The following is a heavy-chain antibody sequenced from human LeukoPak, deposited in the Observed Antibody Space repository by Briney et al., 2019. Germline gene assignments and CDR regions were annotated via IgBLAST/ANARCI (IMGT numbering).Heavy chain of an antibody. CDR1: GGSISSSDYY. D-gene: IGHD5-18*01. J-gene: IGHJ5*02. Sequence: SETLSLTCTVSGGSISSSDYYWGWLRQPPGKGLEWIGNIYYSGGSYSSPSLESRVTISSDTSQNQLYVKLTSVTAADTAVYYCVRVGYAYAPVGIWFDPWGQGVLVTVSS. V-gene: IGHV4-39*01. CDR2: IYYSGGS. CDR3: VRVGYAYAPVGIWFDP.